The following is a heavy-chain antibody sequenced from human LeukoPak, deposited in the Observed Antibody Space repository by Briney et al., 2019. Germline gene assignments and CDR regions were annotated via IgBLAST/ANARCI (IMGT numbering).Heavy chain of an antibody. CDR3: AKVGVLVPAAQYYFDF. J-gene: IGHJ4*02. CDR2: IIPILGIA. CDR1: GGAFSSYA. Sequence: ASVKVSCKASGGAFSSYAISWVRQAPGQGLEWMGRIIPILGIANYAQKFQGRVTITADKSTSTAYMELSSLRSEDTAVYYCAKVGVLVPAAQYYFDFWGQGTLVTVSS. V-gene: IGHV1-69*04. D-gene: IGHD2-2*01.